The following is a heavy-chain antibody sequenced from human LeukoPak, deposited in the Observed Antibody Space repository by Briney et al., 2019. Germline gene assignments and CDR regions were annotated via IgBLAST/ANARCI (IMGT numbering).Heavy chain of an antibody. CDR2: INHSGST. CDR3: AGDGIRIAAAGTGLSFDY. Sequence: SETLSLTCAVYGGSFSGYYWSWIRQPPGKGLEWIGEINHSGSTNYNPSLKSRVTISVDTSKNQFSLKLSSVTAADTAVYYCAGDGIRIAAAGTGLSFDYWGRGTLVTVSS. J-gene: IGHJ4*02. CDR1: GGSFSGYY. D-gene: IGHD6-13*01. V-gene: IGHV4-34*01.